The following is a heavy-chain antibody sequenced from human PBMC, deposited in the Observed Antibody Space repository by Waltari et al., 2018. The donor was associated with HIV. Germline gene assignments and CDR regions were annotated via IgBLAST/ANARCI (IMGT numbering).Heavy chain of an antibody. V-gene: IGHV3-48*01. Sequence: EVQLVESGGGLVQPGGSLCLYCASSGFTFGSCGRTWVRQAPGKGLEWVSYISSSSSTIYYADSVKGRFTISRDNAKNSLYLQMNSLRAEDTAVYYCARVGAAYFDYWGQETLVTVSS. CDR1: GFTFGSCG. J-gene: IGHJ4*02. CDR2: ISSSSSTI. CDR3: ARVGAAYFDY. D-gene: IGHD2-15*01.